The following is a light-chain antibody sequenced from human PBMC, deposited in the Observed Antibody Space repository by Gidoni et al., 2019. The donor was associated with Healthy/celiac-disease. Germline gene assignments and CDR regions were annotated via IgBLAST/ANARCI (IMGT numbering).Light chain of an antibody. V-gene: IGKV2-30*02. CDR2: KVS. J-gene: IGKJ1*01. CDR1: QSLVHSDGNTY. Sequence: DDVMTQSPLSLPVTLGQPASIPCRASQSLVHSDGNTYLNWFQQRLGQSPRRLIYKVSNRDPGVPDRCSGSGSGTDFTLKISRGEAEDVGVDYCRQGKNWVWTFGQGTKVEIK. CDR3: RQGKNWVWT.